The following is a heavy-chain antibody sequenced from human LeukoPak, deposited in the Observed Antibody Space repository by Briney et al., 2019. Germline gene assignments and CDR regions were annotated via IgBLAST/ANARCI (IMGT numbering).Heavy chain of an antibody. Sequence: PGGSLRLSCSASGFTFSSYAMSWVRQAPGRGLEWVSAISGSGGSTYYADSVKGRFTISRDNSKNTLYLQMNSLRAEDTAVYYCAKDLRSRTVTTSPESWGQGTLVTVSS. D-gene: IGHD4-17*01. CDR1: GFTFSSYA. CDR3: AKDLRSRTVTTSPES. CDR2: ISGSGGST. J-gene: IGHJ4*02. V-gene: IGHV3-23*01.